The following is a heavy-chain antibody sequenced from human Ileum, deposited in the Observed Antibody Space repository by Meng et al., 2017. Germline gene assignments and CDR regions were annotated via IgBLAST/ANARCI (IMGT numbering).Heavy chain of an antibody. CDR2: IIPNSGGT. V-gene: IGHV1-2*06. Sequence: ASVKVFCKASGYTFSDYNMHWVRQAPGQGLEWMGRIIPNSGGTNYAQKFQDRVTMTRDTSISTAYMELSSLRSDDTAVYYCARGYNYAYEYWGQGTLVTVSS. D-gene: IGHD5-18*01. J-gene: IGHJ4*02. CDR3: ARGYNYAYEY. CDR1: GYTFSDYN.